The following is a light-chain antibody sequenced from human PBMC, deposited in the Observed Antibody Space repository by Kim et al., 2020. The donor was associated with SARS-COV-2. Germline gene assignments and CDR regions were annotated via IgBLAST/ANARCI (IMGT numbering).Light chain of an antibody. Sequence: QPVLTQPPSVSGAPGQRVIISCTGSNSNIGANYDVHWYQQLPGTAPKLLIYQNSFRPSGVPDRFSGSKSGTSASLAITGLQAEDEADYYCQSYDITLSASIFGGGTQLTVL. V-gene: IGLV1-40*01. J-gene: IGLJ2*01. CDR3: QSYDITLSASI. CDR1: NSNIGANYD. CDR2: QNS.